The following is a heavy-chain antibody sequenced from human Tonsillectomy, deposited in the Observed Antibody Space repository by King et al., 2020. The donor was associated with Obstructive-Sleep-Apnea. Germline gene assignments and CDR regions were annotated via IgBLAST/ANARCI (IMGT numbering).Heavy chain of an antibody. CDR2: IIPMFGTP. V-gene: IGHV1-69*01. D-gene: IGHD3-3*01. Sequence: QLVQSGAEVKKPGSSVKVSCKASGGTFSSYAISWVRQAPGQGLEWMGGIIPMFGTPNYAQKFQGRVTITADESTNTAYMELSSLRSEDTAVYYCARVLRFLEWSVTGRYYYAMDVWGQGTTVTVSS. J-gene: IGHJ6*02. CDR3: ARVLRFLEWSVTGRYYYAMDV. CDR1: GGTFSSYA.